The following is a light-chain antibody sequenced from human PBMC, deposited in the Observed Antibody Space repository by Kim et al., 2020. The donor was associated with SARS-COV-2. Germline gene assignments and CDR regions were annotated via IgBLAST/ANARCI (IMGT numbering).Light chain of an antibody. J-gene: IGKJ1*01. CDR3: HQYAISPRT. CDR2: AAS. Sequence: ETVLTQSPGTLSLSPGERATLSCRASQSVTSNYLAWYQQKIGQAPRLLIYAASSRATGIPDRFSGSGSGTDFTLTISRLEPEDFAVYSCHQYAISPRTFGQGTKVDIK. CDR1: QSVTSNY. V-gene: IGKV3-20*01.